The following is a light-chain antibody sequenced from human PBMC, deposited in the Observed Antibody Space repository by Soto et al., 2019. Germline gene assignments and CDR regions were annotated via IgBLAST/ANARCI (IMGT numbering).Light chain of an antibody. CDR2: DAS. CDR1: QSVGNV. Sequence: EIVLTQSPATLSLSPGERANLSCRASQSVGNVLAWYQQIPGQAPRLLIYDASNRATGIPARFSGSGSGTDFTLTISSLEPEAFAVYYCQQRDDWPLTFGGGTKIEIK. V-gene: IGKV3-11*01. J-gene: IGKJ4*01. CDR3: QQRDDWPLT.